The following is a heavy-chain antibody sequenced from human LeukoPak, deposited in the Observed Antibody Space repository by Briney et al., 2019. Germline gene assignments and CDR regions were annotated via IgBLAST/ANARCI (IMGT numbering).Heavy chain of an antibody. Sequence: PGGSLRLSYAASGFTFDDYGMSWVRQAPGKGLEWVSGINWNGGSTGYADSVKGRFTISRDNAKNSLYLQMNSLRAEDTALYYCAREDCTNGVCSHFDYWGQGTLVTVSS. V-gene: IGHV3-20*03. CDR1: GFTFDDYG. CDR3: AREDCTNGVCSHFDY. J-gene: IGHJ4*02. D-gene: IGHD2-8*01. CDR2: INWNGGST.